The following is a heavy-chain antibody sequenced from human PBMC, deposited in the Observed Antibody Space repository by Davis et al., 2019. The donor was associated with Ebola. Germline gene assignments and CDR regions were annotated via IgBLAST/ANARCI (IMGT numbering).Heavy chain of an antibody. CDR2: VYQTGES. CDR3: ARASHDDAFDI. J-gene: IGHJ3*02. Sequence: SETLSLTCTVSDYSITSGYYWGWIRQPPGKGLEWIGSVYQTGESHYNPSLASRVTISVDTSKNQFSLKLSSVTAADTAVYYCARASHDDAFDIWGQGTMVTVSS. CDR1: DYSITSGYY. V-gene: IGHV4-38-2*02.